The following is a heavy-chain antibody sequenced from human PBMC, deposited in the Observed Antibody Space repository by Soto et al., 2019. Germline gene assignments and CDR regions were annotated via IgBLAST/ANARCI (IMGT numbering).Heavy chain of an antibody. CDR3: ARGLTSGTAAAGYPYYYYYYMDV. J-gene: IGHJ6*03. V-gene: IGHV3-7*01. Sequence: GGSLRLSCAASGFTFSSYWMSWVRQAPGKGLEWVANIKQDGSEKYYVDSVKGRFTISRDNAKNSLYLQMNSLRAEDTAVYYCARGLTSGTAAAGYPYYYYYYMDVWGKGTTVTVSS. CDR1: GFTFSSYW. D-gene: IGHD6-13*01. CDR2: IKQDGSEK.